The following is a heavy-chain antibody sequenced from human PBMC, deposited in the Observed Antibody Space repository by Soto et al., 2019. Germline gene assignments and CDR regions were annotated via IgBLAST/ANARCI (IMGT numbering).Heavy chain of an antibody. CDR3: ATDRNGLGGIAF. CDR1: GGPISSGGYS. Sequence: SETLSLTCVVSGGPISSGGYSWTWIRQPPGRGLEGIGYIAQSGSADDNPTLKSRVTISVDTSKNQFSLRLSSVTAADTAVYYCATDRNGLGGIAFWGQGILVTVSS. CDR2: IAQSGSA. J-gene: IGHJ1*01. D-gene: IGHD1-1*01. V-gene: IGHV4-30-2*01.